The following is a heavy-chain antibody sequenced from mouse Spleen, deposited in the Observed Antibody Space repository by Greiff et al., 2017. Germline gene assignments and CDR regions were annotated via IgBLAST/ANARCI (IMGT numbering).Heavy chain of an antibody. CDR3: ARDYDYEAMDY. CDR1: GFTFSSYA. J-gene: IGHJ4*01. CDR2: ISDGGSYT. V-gene: IGHV5-4*01. Sequence: DVMLVESGGGLVKPGGSLKLSCAASGFTFSSYAMSWVRQTPEKRLEWVATISDGGSYTYYPDNVKGRFTISRDNAKNNLYLQMSHLKSGDTAMYYCARDYDYEAMDYWGQGTSVTVSS. D-gene: IGHD1-1*02.